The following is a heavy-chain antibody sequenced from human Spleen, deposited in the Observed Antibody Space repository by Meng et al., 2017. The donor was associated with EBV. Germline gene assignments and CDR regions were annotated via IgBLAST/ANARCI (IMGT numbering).Heavy chain of an antibody. CDR1: GGSITYSDYY. J-gene: IGHJ4*01. D-gene: IGHD4/OR15-4a*01. CDR3: ARDRRTMGSDY. V-gene: IGHV4-39*07. Sequence: LDPQDPGPGLVKPSETLSLTCTCSGGSITYSDYYWGWIRQPPGKGLEWIGNVYYSGNTNYNPSLKSRVTLSTDTSKNQFSLKLSSLTAADTAVYYCARDRRTMGSDYWGHGILVTVSS. CDR2: VYYSGNT.